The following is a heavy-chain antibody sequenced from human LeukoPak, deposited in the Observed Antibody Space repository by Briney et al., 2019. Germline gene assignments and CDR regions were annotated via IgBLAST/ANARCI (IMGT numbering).Heavy chain of an antibody. CDR3: AREEYSSSCFDY. D-gene: IGHD6-13*01. CDR2: IRYDGSKDGSNK. J-gene: IGHJ4*02. CDR1: GFILRNYA. V-gene: IGHV3-33*01. Sequence: GGSLRLSCLASGFILRNYAMHWVRQAPGKGLEWVAVIRYDGSKDGSNKYYADSVKGRFTISRDDSESTLYLQMDSLRAEDTAVYYCAREEYSSSCFDYWGQGTLVTVSS.